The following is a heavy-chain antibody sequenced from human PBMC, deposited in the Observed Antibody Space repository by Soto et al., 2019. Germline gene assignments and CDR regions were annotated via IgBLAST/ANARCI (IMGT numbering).Heavy chain of an antibody. CDR2: IYYTGSP. Sequence: QLQPQESRPRLLTPSETLSLACTLSSGSITSDIYNWVWIRQPHGKGLQCIGTIYYTGSPDYNPSLKSRVLISADTSKNQFSLKRSSVTAADPAVYYCARLSGNAFDAWGHGTSVIVSP. CDR1: SGSITSDIYN. CDR3: ARLSGNAFDA. D-gene: IGHD3-16*02. J-gene: IGHJ3*01. V-gene: IGHV4-39*01.